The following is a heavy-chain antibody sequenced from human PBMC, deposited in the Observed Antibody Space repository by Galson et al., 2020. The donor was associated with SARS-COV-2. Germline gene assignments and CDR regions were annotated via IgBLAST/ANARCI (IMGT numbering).Heavy chain of an antibody. J-gene: IGHJ5*02. CDR2: IYWDDDK. V-gene: IGHV2-5*02. Sequence: SGPTLVKPTQTLTLTCTFSGFSLSTSGVGVGWIRQPPGKALEWLALIYWDDDKRYSPSLKSRLTITKDTSKNQVVLTMTNTYPVDTATYYCAHCWDYGDYVWFDPWGQGTLVTVSS. CDR1: GFSLSTSGVG. CDR3: AHCWDYGDYVWFDP. D-gene: IGHD4-17*01.